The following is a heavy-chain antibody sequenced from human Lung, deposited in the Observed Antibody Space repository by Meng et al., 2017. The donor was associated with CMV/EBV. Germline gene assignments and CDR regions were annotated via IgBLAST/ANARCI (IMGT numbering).Heavy chain of an antibody. V-gene: IGHV3-23*01. CDR3: AKYSAVGERLYYFDY. J-gene: IGHJ4*02. Sequence: GGSLRLSCAASGLTFSSYGMSWVRQAPGKGLEWVSSIGATAGGTYYADSVKGRFTISRDNAKNTLYLQMNSLSAEDTAVYYCAKYSAVGERLYYFDYWGQGTXVTVSS. D-gene: IGHD2-21*01. CDR2: IGATAGGT. CDR1: GLTFSSYG.